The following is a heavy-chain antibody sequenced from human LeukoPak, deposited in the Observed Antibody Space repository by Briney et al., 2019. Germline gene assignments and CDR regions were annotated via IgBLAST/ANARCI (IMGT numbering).Heavy chain of an antibody. D-gene: IGHD5-12*01. J-gene: IGHJ6*02. CDR3: ARDYEYSGYDYYYYYYGMDV. CDR2: IYTSGST. CDR1: GGSISSYY. Sequence: SETLSLTCTVSGGSISSYYWSWIRQPPGKGLEWIGYIYTSGSTNYNPSLKSRVTISVDTSKNQFSLKLSSVTAADTAEYYCARDYEYSGYDYYYYYYGMDVWGQGTTVTVSS. V-gene: IGHV4-4*09.